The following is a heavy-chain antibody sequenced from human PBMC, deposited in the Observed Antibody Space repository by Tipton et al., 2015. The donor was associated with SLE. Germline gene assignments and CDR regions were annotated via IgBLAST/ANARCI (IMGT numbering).Heavy chain of an antibody. V-gene: IGHV4-34*01. D-gene: IGHD3/OR15-3a*01. CDR1: GGSFSGYY. CDR3: ARAPGLDRDYYYYYYMDV. CDR2: INHSGST. J-gene: IGHJ6*03. Sequence: TLSLTCAVYGGSFSGYYWSWIRQPPGKGLEWIGEINHSGSTNYNPSLKSRVTISVDTSKNQFSLKLSSVTAADTAVYYCARAPGLDRDYYYYYYMDVWGKGITVTVPS.